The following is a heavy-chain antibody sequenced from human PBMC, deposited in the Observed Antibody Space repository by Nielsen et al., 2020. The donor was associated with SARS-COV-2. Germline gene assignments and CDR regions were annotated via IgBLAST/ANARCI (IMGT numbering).Heavy chain of an antibody. Sequence: SETLSLSCAVSGGSISSNNWWSWVRQPPGQGLEWIGEIYHRGSTNYSPSLKTRVTISVDKSKNQFSLELRSVTAADTAVYYCARSSGALLVAAADHYSSYTLDVWGQGTAVIVSS. J-gene: IGHJ6*02. CDR3: ARSSGALLVAAADHYSSYTLDV. CDR2: IYHRGST. D-gene: IGHD6-13*01. CDR1: GGSISSNNW. V-gene: IGHV4-4*02.